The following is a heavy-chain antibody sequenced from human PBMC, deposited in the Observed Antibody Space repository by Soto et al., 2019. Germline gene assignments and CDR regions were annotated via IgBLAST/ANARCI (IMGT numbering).Heavy chain of an antibody. CDR1: GGTFSSYA. CDR2: IIPIFGTA. J-gene: IGHJ6*02. CDR3: ARAKVYCSSTSCYAPYYYGMDV. D-gene: IGHD2-2*01. V-gene: IGHV1-69*06. Sequence: QVQLVQSGAEVKKPGSSVKVSCKASGGTFSSYAISWVRQAPGQGLEWMGGIIPIFGTANYAQKFQGRVTITADKSTSTAYMEPSSLRSEDTAVYYCARAKVYCSSTSCYAPYYYGMDVWGQGTTVTVSS.